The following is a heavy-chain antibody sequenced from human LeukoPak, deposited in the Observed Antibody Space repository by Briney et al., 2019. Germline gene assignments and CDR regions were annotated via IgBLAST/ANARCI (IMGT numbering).Heavy chain of an antibody. D-gene: IGHD2-2*01. CDR1: GGTFSSYA. V-gene: IGHV1-69*05. J-gene: IGHJ5*02. CDR3: ASMCSSTSCPGGFDP. CDR2: IIPIFGTA. Sequence: GSSVKVSCKASGGTFSSYAISWVRQAPGQGLEWMGGIIPIFGTANYAQKFQGRVTITTDESTSTAYMELSSLRSEDTAVYYCASMCSSTSCPGGFDPWGQGTLVTVSS.